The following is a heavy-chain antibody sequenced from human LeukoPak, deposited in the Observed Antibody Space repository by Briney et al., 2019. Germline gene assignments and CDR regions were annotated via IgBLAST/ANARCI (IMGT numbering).Heavy chain of an antibody. Sequence: GGSLRLSCEASGFGFSDYSMNWVRQTPGKGLEWISYISSRSSTSSPTNTIYYADSVKGRFTVSRDNAKNSLYLQMNSLRDEDMAVYYCVRMAEAAVVTPWAHFDYWGQGTLVTVSS. CDR1: GFGFSDYS. D-gene: IGHD4-23*01. J-gene: IGHJ4*02. V-gene: IGHV3-48*02. CDR2: ISSRSSTSSPTNTI. CDR3: VRMAEAAVVTPWAHFDY.